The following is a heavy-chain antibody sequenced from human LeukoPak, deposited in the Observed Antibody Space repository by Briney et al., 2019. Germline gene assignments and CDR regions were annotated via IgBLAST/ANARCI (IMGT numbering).Heavy chain of an antibody. CDR1: GFTFSSYA. CDR3: ARGITGRYYYGMDV. Sequence: PGGSLRLSCAASGFTFSSYAMHWVRQAPGKGLEWVAVISYDGSNKCYADSVKGRFTISRDNSKNTLYLQMNSLRAEDTAVYYCARGITGRYYYGMDVWGQGTTVTVSS. D-gene: IGHD1-20*01. J-gene: IGHJ6*02. V-gene: IGHV3-30-3*01. CDR2: ISYDGSNK.